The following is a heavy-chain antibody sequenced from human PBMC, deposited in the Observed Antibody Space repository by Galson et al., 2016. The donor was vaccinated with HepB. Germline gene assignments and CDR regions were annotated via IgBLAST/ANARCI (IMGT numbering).Heavy chain of an antibody. CDR1: GGSINNGNYY. J-gene: IGHJ4*02. V-gene: IGHV4-61*02. Sequence: TLSLTCTVSGGSINNGNYYWSWIRQPAGKGLEWIGRIYGSGNTNNNSSLKSRVTMPVDTSKNRFSLRLTSVTAADTAVYYCARVTVSSGWSIDYWGQGTLVTVSS. D-gene: IGHD6-19*01. CDR3: ARVTVSSGWSIDY. CDR2: IYGSGNT.